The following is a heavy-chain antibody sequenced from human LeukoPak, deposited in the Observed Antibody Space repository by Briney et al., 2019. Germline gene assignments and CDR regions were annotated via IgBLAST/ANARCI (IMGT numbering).Heavy chain of an antibody. J-gene: IGHJ4*02. CDR2: ISGSSYHI. CDR1: GFTFSSYT. CDR3: ASGTIVGARGADN. Sequence: GSLRLSCAASGFTFSSYTMSWVRQAPGKALERVSSISGSSYHIYYADSVKGRFTISRDNANNLLYLQMNSLRAEDTAVYYCASGTIVGARGADNWGQGTLVTVSS. V-gene: IGHV3-21*01. D-gene: IGHD1-26*01.